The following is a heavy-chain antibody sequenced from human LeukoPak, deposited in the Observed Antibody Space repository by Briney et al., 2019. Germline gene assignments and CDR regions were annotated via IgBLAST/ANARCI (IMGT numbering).Heavy chain of an antibody. Sequence: ASVKVSCKTSGYTFTGYYMHWVRQAPGQGLEWMGWINPNSGGTNYAQKFQGRVAMTRDTSISTAYMELSRLRSDDTAVYYCASGFMGYDRSGYYDDAFDIWGQGTMVTVSS. CDR1: GYTFTGYY. CDR2: INPNSGGT. J-gene: IGHJ3*02. D-gene: IGHD3-22*01. V-gene: IGHV1-2*02. CDR3: ASGFMGYDRSGYYDDAFDI.